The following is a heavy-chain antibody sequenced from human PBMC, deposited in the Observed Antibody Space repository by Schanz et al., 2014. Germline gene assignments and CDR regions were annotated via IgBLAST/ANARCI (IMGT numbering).Heavy chain of an antibody. Sequence: QVQLVQSGAEVKKPGSSMKVSCKASGGTFSTYPINWLRQAPGQGLEWMGMINPSGGSTTYAQKFQGRVTITADKSTFTAYMDVSSLRSEDTAVYYCASSGAGYSSSWDFDYWGQGTLVTVSS. CDR1: GGTFSTYP. CDR2: INPSGGST. CDR3: ASSGAGYSSSWDFDY. D-gene: IGHD6-13*01. J-gene: IGHJ4*02. V-gene: IGHV1-69*02.